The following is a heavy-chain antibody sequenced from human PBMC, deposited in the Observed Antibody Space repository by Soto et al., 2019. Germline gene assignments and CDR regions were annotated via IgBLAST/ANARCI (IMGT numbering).Heavy chain of an antibody. V-gene: IGHV4-39*01. Sequence: QLHLRESGPGLVKPSETLSLTCTVSGGSITSSSYYWGWIRQPPGKGLEWIGSIYYSGSTYYNPSLKSRFTISVDTSKNQLSPNLSSVTAPDPAVYYCATQEVGGSYVYTFDPWGQGPLVTVSS. CDR3: ATQEVGGSYVYTFDP. CDR2: IYYSGST. J-gene: IGHJ5*02. D-gene: IGHD1-26*01. CDR1: GGSITSSSYY.